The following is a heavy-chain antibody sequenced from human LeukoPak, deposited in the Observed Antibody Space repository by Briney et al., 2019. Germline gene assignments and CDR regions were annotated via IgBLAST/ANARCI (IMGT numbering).Heavy chain of an antibody. V-gene: IGHV3-11*01. J-gene: IGHJ5*02. CDR3: ARVRDDGTGYYYLNWFDP. CDR1: GFTFSDYY. D-gene: IGHD3-22*01. Sequence: GGSLRLSCAASGFTFSDYYMSWIRQAPGKGLEWVSYISSSGGSISYADSVKGRFTISRDNAKNSLYLQMNGLRADDTAVYYCARVRDDGTGYYYLNWFDPWGQGTLVTVSS. CDR2: ISSSGGSI.